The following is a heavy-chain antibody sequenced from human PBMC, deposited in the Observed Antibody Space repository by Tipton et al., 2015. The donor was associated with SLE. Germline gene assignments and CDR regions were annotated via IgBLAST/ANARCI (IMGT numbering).Heavy chain of an antibody. CDR1: GFSFTGYY. CDR3: AIGVITRKYYFDY. CDR2: ISVYNGNT. Sequence: QSGAEVKKPGASVKVSCKASGFSFTGYYMHWVRQAPGQGLEWMGWISVYNGNTNYAQRLQGRVTMTTDTSTSTAYMELRSLRSADTAVYYCAIGVITRKYYFDYWGQGTLVTVSS. D-gene: IGHD3-16*01. V-gene: IGHV1-18*04. J-gene: IGHJ4*02.